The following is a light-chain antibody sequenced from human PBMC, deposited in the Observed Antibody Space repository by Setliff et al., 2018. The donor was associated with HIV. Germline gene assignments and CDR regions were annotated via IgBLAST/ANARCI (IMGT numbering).Light chain of an antibody. Sequence: QSVLTQPPSVSGAPGQRVTISCTGSRSNIGAGFDVHWFQRLPGTAPKVVIYGDNYRPSGVPNRISGSKSGTSASLAITGLQAEDEADYYCSSYTSSSTLLYVFGTGTKVTVL. V-gene: IGLV1-40*01. CDR1: RSNIGAGFD. J-gene: IGLJ1*01. CDR2: GDN. CDR3: SSYTSSSTLLYV.